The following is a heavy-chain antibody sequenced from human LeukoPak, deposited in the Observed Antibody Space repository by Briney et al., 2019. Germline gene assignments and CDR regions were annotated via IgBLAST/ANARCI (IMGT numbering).Heavy chain of an antibody. CDR2: ISGSGDNT. D-gene: IGHD3-22*01. Sequence: GGSLRLPCAASGFTFSSYAMSWVRQAPGKGLEWVSAISGSGDNTYYADSVKGRFTISRDNSKNTLYLQMNSLRAEDTALYYYAKGSYYDSSGTYYFDYWGQGTLVTVSS. CDR1: GFTFSSYA. V-gene: IGHV3-23*01. CDR3: AKGSYYDSSGTYYFDY. J-gene: IGHJ4*02.